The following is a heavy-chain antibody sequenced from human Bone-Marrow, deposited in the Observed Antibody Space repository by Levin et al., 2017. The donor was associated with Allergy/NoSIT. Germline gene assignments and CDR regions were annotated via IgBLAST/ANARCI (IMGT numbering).Heavy chain of an antibody. CDR3: GRTIVRAVEYVDG. CDR1: RGSLFGIDYN. Sequence: SETLSLTCSVSRGSLFGIDYNWSWILQTPGKGLEWIASISYRGDTAYSLALKSRVIVSVDTSKNPFSLSLTSLTAAHSAVYYCGRTIVRAVEYVDGWGEGMLVTVS. V-gene: IGHV4-30-4*01. J-gene: IGHJ4*02. D-gene: IGHD3-10*01. CDR2: ISYRGDT.